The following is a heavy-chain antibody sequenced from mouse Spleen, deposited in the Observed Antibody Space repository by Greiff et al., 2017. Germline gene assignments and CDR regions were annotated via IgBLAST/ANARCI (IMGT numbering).Heavy chain of an antibody. J-gene: IGHJ3*01. CDR2: IFPGTGTT. V-gene: IGHV1S132*01. CDR3: ARSNGSSYGWFAY. D-gene: IGHD1-1*01. CDR1: GYTFTSYW. Sequence: VQLQQSGAELVKPGASVKLSCKTSGYTFTSYWIQWVKQRPGQGLGWIGEIFPGTGTTYYNEKFKGKATLTIDTSSSTAYMQLSSLTSEDSAVYFCARSNGSSYGWFAYWGQGTLVTVSA.